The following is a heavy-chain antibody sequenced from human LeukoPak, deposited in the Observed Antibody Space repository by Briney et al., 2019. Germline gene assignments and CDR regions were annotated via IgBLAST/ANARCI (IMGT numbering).Heavy chain of an antibody. CDR1: GFTFSSYG. D-gene: IGHD4-11*01. Sequence: GGTLRLSCAASGFTFSSYGMSWVRQAPGEGLEWVSAISGSGGSTYYADSVKGRFTISRDNSKNTLYLQMNSLRAEDTAVYYCAKGTTRQTLTYYYYYYMDVWAKGPRSPSP. CDR3: AKGTTRQTLTYYYYYYMDV. CDR2: ISGSGGST. V-gene: IGHV3-23*01. J-gene: IGHJ6*03.